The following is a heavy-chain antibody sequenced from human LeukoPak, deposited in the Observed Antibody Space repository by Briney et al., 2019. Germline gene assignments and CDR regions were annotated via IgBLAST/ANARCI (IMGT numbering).Heavy chain of an antibody. CDR1: GFTVSSNY. D-gene: IGHD6-13*01. Sequence: PGGSLRLSCAASGFTVSSNYMSWVRQAPGKGLEWVSTISSSGGDTYYADSVKGRFTVSRDNSKNTLFLQMNSLRAEDTALYYCAKGSLGSWYFFDYWGQGTLVTVSS. CDR2: ISSSGGDT. V-gene: IGHV3-23*01. CDR3: AKGSLGSWYFFDY. J-gene: IGHJ4*02.